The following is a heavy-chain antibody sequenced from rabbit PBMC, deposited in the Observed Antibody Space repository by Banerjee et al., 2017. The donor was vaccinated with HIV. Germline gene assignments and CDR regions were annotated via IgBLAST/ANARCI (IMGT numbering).Heavy chain of an antibody. CDR1: GFSFSSSYY. Sequence: QSLEESGGDLVKPGASLTLTCTASGFSFSSSYYMCWVRQAPGKGLEWIGCIYAGSSDSTWYASWAKGRFTISKTSSTTVTLQMTSLTAADTATYFCTRGDNSGDYGAYFDLRGPGTLVTVS. D-gene: IGHD1-1*01. J-gene: IGHJ4*01. V-gene: IGHV1S40*01. CDR3: TRGDNSGDYGAYFDL. CDR2: IYAGSSDST.